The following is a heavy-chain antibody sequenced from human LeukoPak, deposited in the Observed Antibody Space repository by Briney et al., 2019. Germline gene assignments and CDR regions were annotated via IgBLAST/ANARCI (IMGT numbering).Heavy chain of an antibody. CDR2: IYTTGST. CDR3: ARQSFRHYDILTGYSTPGWFDP. Sequence: SETLSLTCTVSDGSISTYYWSWIRQPAGKGLEWIGRIYTTGSTNYNPSLKSRVTISVDTSKNQFSLKLSSVTAADTAVYYCARQSFRHYDILTGYSTPGWFDPWGQGTLVTVSS. D-gene: IGHD3-9*01. V-gene: IGHV4-4*07. J-gene: IGHJ5*02. CDR1: DGSISTYY.